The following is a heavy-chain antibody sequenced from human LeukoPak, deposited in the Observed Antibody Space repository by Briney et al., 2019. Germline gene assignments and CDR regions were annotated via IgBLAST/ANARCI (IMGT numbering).Heavy chain of an antibody. CDR3: ARQGVAAAAGY. V-gene: IGHV1-69*04. Sequence: GASVKVSCKASGGTFSSYAISWVRQAPGQGLEWMGRIIPIFGIANYAQKFQGRVTITADKSTSTAYMELSSLRSEDTAVYYCARQGVAAAAGYWGQGTLVTVSS. CDR2: IIPIFGIA. J-gene: IGHJ4*02. D-gene: IGHD6-13*01. CDR1: GGTFSSYA.